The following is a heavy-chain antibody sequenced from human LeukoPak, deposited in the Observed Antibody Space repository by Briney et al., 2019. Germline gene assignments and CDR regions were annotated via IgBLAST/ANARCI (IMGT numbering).Heavy chain of an antibody. CDR3: ARSNLPNYDILTGYFPFDY. V-gene: IGHV1-2*02. CDR1: GYTFTGYY. CDR2: INPNSGGT. Sequence: ASVKVSCKASGYTFTGYYMHWVRQAPGQGLEWMGWINPNSGGTNYAQKFQGRVTMTRDTSISTAYMELSRLRSDDTAVYYCARSNLPNYDILTGYFPFDYWGQGTLVTVSS. D-gene: IGHD3-9*01. J-gene: IGHJ4*02.